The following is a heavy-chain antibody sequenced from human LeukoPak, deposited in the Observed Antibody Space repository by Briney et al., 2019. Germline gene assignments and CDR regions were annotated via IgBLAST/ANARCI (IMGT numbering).Heavy chain of an antibody. Sequence: GASVKVSCKASGGTFSSYAISWVRQAPGQGLEWMGGIIPIFGTANYAQKFQGRVTITADESTSTAYMELSSLRSEDTAVYYCARGRVYDFWSGYWPSYYYYGMDVWGQGTTVTVSS. D-gene: IGHD3-3*01. CDR2: IIPIFGTA. V-gene: IGHV1-69*13. CDR3: ARGRVYDFWSGYWPSYYYYGMDV. CDR1: GGTFSSYA. J-gene: IGHJ6*02.